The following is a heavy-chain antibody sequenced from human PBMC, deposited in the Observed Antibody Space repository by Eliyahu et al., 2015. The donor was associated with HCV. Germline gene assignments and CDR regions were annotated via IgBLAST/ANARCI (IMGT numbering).Heavy chain of an antibody. Sequence: QLQLQESGPGLVKPSETLSLTCTVSGGSISXSSYYWGWIRQPPGKGLEWIGSIYYSGSTYYNPSLKSRVTISVDTSKNQFSLKLSSVTAADTAVYYCARHLGPSSSWYGFREASDAFDIWGQGTMVTVSS. V-gene: IGHV4-39*01. CDR2: IYYSGST. J-gene: IGHJ3*02. CDR3: ARHLGPSSSWYGFREASDAFDI. D-gene: IGHD6-13*01. CDR1: GGSISXSSYY.